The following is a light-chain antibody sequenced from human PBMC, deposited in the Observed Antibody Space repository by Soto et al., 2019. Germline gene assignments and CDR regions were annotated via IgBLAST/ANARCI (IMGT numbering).Light chain of an antibody. CDR1: QSISSY. J-gene: IGKJ5*01. CDR2: AAS. V-gene: IGKV1-39*01. Sequence: DIQMTHSPSTLSSCVGDRVAITCRASQSISSYLNWYQQKPGKAPKLLIYAASSLQSGVPSRFSGSGSGTGFTLTINSLQSEDFAVYYCQQHYQWPITFGQGTRLEIK. CDR3: QQHYQWPIT.